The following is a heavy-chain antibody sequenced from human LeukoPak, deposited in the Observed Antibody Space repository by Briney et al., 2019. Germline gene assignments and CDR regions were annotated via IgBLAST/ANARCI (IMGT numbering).Heavy chain of an antibody. CDR3: ARDRVVVAAYSWVKWFDP. D-gene: IGHD2-15*01. J-gene: IGHJ5*02. CDR1: GGSISSSSYY. Sequence: SETLSLTCTVSGGSISSSSYYWGWIRQPPGKGLEWTGSIYYSGSTYYNPSLKSRVTISVDTSKNQFSLKLSSVTAADTAVYYCARDRVVVAAYSWVKWFDPWGQGTLVTVSS. V-gene: IGHV4-39*07. CDR2: IYYSGST.